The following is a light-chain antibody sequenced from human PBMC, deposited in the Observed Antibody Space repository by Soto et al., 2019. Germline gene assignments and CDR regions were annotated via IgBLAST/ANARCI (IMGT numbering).Light chain of an antibody. J-gene: IGKJ2*01. CDR2: KAS. CDR1: QSISSW. V-gene: IGKV1-5*03. Sequence: DIQMTQSPSTLSASVGDRVTITCRASQSISSWLAWYQQKPGKAPKLLIYKASSLKSGVPSRFRGSGSGTEFTLTISSLQPDDFATYYCQQYSSYSQYTFGQGTNLEIK. CDR3: QQYSSYSQYT.